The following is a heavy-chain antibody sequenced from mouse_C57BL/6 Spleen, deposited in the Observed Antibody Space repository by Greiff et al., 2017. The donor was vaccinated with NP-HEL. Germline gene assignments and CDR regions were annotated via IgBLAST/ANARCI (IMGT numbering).Heavy chain of an antibody. CDR1: GFTFSSYG. J-gene: IGHJ4*01. V-gene: IGHV5-6*02. D-gene: IGHD2-4*01. CDR2: ISSGGSYT. CDR3: ARRYYDYDGYAMDY. Sequence: DVQLVESGGDLVKPGGSLKLSCAASGFTFSSYGMSWVRQTPDKRLEWVATISSGGSYTYYPDSVKGRFTISRDNAKNTLYLQMSSLKSEDTAMYYCARRYYDYDGYAMDYWGQGTSVTVSS.